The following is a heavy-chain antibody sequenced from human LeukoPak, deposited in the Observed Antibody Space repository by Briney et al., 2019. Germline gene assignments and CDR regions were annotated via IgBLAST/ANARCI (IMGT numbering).Heavy chain of an antibody. V-gene: IGHV4-39*07. J-gene: IGHJ4*02. CDR1: GGSISSSSYY. Sequence: SETLSLTCTVSGGSISSSSYYWGWIRQPPGTGLEWIGSIYYSGSTYYNPSLKSRVTISVDTSKNQFSLKLSSVTAADTAVYYCARGGDIVVVTAKGYFDYWGQGTLVTVSS. CDR3: ARGGDIVVVTAKGYFDY. CDR2: IYYSGST. D-gene: IGHD2-21*02.